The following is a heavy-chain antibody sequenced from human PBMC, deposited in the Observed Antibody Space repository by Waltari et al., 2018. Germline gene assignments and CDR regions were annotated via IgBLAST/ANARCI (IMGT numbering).Heavy chain of an antibody. V-gene: IGHV1-3*01. Sequence: QVQLVQSGAEVKKPGASVKVSCKASGYTFTSYAMHWVRQAPGQRLEWMGWINAGKGNTKYSQKFQGRVTITRDTSASTAYMELSSLRSEETAVYYCARTSTYGDYGYWGQGTLVTVSS. CDR2: INAGKGNT. CDR1: GYTFTSYA. CDR3: ARTSTYGDYGY. J-gene: IGHJ4*02. D-gene: IGHD4-17*01.